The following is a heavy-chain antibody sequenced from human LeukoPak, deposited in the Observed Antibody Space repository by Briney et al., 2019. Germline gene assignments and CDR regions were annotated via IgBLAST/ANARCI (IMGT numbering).Heavy chain of an antibody. CDR3: ARALDYGDTYYYYGMDV. D-gene: IGHD4-17*01. CDR2: IGTAGDT. CDR1: GFTFSDYD. J-gene: IGHJ6*02. V-gene: IGHV3-13*01. Sequence: GGSLRLSCAASGFTFSDYDMHWVRQATGKGLEWVSAIGTAGDTYYPGSVKGRFTISRENAKNSLYLQMNSLRAGDTAVYYCARALDYGDTYYYYGMDVWGQGTTVTVSS.